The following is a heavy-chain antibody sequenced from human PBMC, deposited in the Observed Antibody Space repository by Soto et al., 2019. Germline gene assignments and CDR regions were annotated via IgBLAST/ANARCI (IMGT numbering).Heavy chain of an antibody. D-gene: IGHD1-26*01. V-gene: IGHV4-39*01. CDR3: ATQEVGGSYVYTFDP. CDR2: MYYSGTT. CDR1: GDSISSSSYF. J-gene: IGHJ5*02. Sequence: PSETLSLNRPVSGDSISSSSYFRGWIRQPPGKGLEWIGSMYYSGTTYYNPSLKSRVTISVDTSKNQFSLKLSSVTAADTAVYYCATQEVGGSYVYTFDPWGQGTLVTVS.